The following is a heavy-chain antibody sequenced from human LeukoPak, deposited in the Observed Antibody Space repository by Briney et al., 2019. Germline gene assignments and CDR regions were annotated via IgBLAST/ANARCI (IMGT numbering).Heavy chain of an antibody. CDR2: IKQDGSEK. CDR3: ARDSAVDYYYYYMDV. D-gene: IGHD4-23*01. J-gene: IGHJ6*03. CDR1: GFTFSSRDW. Sequence: GGSLRLSCVASGFTFSSRDWMTWVRQAPGKGLEWVANIKQDGSEKNYVDSVKGRFTISRDNAKNSLYLQMNSLRAEDTAVYYCARDSAVDYYYYYMDVWGKGTTVTISS. V-gene: IGHV3-7*01.